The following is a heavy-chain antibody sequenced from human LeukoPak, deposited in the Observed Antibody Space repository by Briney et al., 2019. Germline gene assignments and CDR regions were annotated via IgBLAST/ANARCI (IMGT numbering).Heavy chain of an antibody. D-gene: IGHD4-17*01. CDR2: IYYSGNT. Sequence: SQTLSLTCTVSGGSISSSSYYWGWIRQSSGKGLEWIGSIYYSGNTYYNPSLKSRVTISVDTSENQFSLELNSVTAADTAVYYCARHATVTSFTFAHWGQGTLVTVSS. J-gene: IGHJ4*02. CDR3: ARHATVTSFTFAH. V-gene: IGHV4-39*01. CDR1: GGSISSSSYY.